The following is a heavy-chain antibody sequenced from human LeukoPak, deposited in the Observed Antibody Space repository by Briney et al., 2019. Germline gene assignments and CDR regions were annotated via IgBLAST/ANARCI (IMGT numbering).Heavy chain of an antibody. CDR1: GFTFSGNW. J-gene: IGHJ4*02. D-gene: IGHD5-24*01. V-gene: IGHV3-7*01. CDR2: INPDGSQK. CDR3: AKLLGTATTYDS. Sequence: PGGSLRLSCEAPGFTFSGNWMSWVRQAPGKGLEWVASINPDGSQKLYVDSVKGRFTISRDNTKSSLYLQMNSLGAEDTAMYYCAKLLGTATTYDSWGQGARVTVSS.